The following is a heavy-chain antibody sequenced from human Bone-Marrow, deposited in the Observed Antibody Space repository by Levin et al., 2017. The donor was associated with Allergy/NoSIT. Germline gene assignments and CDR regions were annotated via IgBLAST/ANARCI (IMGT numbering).Heavy chain of an antibody. D-gene: IGHD6-19*01. J-gene: IGHJ5*02. CDR3: AKVSGWHVVSWNWFDP. CDR1: GFTFSSYA. CDR2: ISGSGGST. Sequence: GGSLRLSCAASGFTFSSYAMSWVRQAPGKGLEWVSAISGSGGSTYYADSVKGRFTISRDNSKNTLYLQMNSLRAEDTAVYYCAKVSGWHVVSWNWFDPWGQGTLVTVSS. V-gene: IGHV3-23*01.